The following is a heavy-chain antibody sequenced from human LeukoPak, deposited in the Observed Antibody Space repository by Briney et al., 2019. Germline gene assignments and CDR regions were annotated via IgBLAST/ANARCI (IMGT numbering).Heavy chain of an antibody. CDR3: AREDVLRFLEWLRYGMDV. CDR1: GFTFTSYA. V-gene: IGHV3-30-3*01. J-gene: IGHJ6*02. Sequence: GRSLRLSCAASGFTFTSYAMHWVRQAPGKGLEWVAVISYDGSNKYYADSVKGRFTISRDNSKNTLYLQMNSLRAEDTAVYYCAREDVLRFLEWLRYGMDVWGQGTTFTVSS. CDR2: ISYDGSNK. D-gene: IGHD3-3*01.